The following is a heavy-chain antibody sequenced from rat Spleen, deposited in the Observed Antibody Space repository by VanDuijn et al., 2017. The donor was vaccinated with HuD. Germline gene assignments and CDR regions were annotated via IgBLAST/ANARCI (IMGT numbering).Heavy chain of an antibody. Sequence: EVQLVESGGGLVQPGRSLKLSCVASGFTFNNYWMTWIRQAPGKGLEWVASITNAAGKVYYPDSVKGRFTISRDNAKSTLYLQMDSLRSEDTATYYCAGIRSMDAWGQGASVTVSS. CDR2: ITNAAGKV. J-gene: IGHJ4*01. V-gene: IGHV5-31*01. D-gene: IGHD4-3*01. CDR1: GFTFNNYW. CDR3: AGIRSMDA.